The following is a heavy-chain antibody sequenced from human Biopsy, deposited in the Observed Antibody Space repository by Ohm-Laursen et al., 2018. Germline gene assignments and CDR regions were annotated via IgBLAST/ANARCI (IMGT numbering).Heavy chain of an antibody. D-gene: IGHD5-18*01. J-gene: IGHJ6*02. CDR2: ITGVGGVT. CDR3: AKWGTSMALYHFYGMDV. V-gene: IGHV3-23*01. CDR1: GFTFSSYA. Sequence: SLRLSCSASGFTFSSYAMSWVRQAPGKGLEWVSVITGVGGVTYYADPVKGRFTVSRDNSMNTMFLQMNSLQAQDAGTYYCAKWGTSMALYHFYGMDVWGQGTTVSVSS.